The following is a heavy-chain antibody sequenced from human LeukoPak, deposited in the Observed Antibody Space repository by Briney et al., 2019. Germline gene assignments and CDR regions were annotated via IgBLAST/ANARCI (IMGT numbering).Heavy chain of an antibody. V-gene: IGHV3-23*01. D-gene: IGHD2-2*01. CDR3: AKMSGDCSSTICSSFDY. CDR2: ITGSGGGT. Sequence: GTLRPSPADSRFIFSNYAMRWVRQAPGMGLEWVSRITGSGGGTYYADSVKGRFTISRDNSKNTLDLQMNSLRAEDTAVYYCAKMSGDCSSTICSSFDYWGQGTLVTVSS. CDR1: RFIFSNYA. J-gene: IGHJ4*02.